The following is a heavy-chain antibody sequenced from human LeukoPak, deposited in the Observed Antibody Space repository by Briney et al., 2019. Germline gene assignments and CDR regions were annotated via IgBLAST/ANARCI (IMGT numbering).Heavy chain of an antibody. CDR2: ISSSDSTI. V-gene: IGHV3-48*03. CDR3: AELGITMIGGV. D-gene: IGHD3-10*02. J-gene: IGHJ6*04. CDR1: GFTIRSYE. Sequence: GGSLRLSCAASGFTIRSYEMNWVREAPGKGLEWVSYISSSDSTIYYADSVRGRFTISRDNAKNSLYLQMNSLRAEDTAVYYCAELGITMIGGVWGKGTTVTISS.